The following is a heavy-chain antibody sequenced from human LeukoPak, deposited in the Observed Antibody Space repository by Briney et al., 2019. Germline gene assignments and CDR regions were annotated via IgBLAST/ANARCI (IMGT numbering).Heavy chain of an antibody. CDR3: AKAWMRGPDSSSLNH. Sequence: GGSLRLSCAASGFTFSSYGMHWVRQAPGKGLEWVAVISYDGSNKYYADSVKGRFTISRDNSKNTLYLQMNSLRAEDTAVYYCAKAWMRGPDSSSLNHWGQGTLVTVSS. D-gene: IGHD6-13*01. CDR2: ISYDGSNK. V-gene: IGHV3-30*18. J-gene: IGHJ5*02. CDR1: GFTFSSYG.